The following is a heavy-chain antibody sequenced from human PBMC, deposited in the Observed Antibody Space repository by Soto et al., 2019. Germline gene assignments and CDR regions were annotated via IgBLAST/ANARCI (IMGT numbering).Heavy chain of an antibody. J-gene: IGHJ4*02. Sequence: QVQLVQSGAEVKKPGSSVKVSCKASGGTFSSYAINWVRQAPGQGLEWMGGIIPIFGTTNYAQKFQGRVTITADESTSTAYVELSSLRAEDTAVYYCARAELGDCTDGVCYRPFDYGGPGTLVTVSS. D-gene: IGHD2-8*01. CDR2: IIPIFGTT. CDR3: ARAELGDCTDGVCYRPFDY. CDR1: GGTFSSYA. V-gene: IGHV1-69*01.